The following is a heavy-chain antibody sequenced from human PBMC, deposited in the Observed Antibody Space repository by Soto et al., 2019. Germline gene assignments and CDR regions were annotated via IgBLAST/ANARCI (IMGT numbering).Heavy chain of an antibody. CDR1: GFTFSSYA. J-gene: IGHJ3*02. D-gene: IGHD2-21*02. CDR2: TSSDGTDN. Sequence: GGSLRLSCAASGFTFSSYAMHWVRQAPGTGPEWVAATSSDGTDNVYADSVSGRFTISRDNSKNTLYLQMNSLRSEDAAVYYCARTYECAKSDCYRAFDIWGQGTMVTVSS. V-gene: IGHV3-30*04. CDR3: ARTYECAKSDCYRAFDI.